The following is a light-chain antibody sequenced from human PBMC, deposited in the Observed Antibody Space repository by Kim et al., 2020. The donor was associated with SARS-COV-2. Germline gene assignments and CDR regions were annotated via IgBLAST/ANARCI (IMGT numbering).Light chain of an antibody. J-gene: IGLJ7*02. Sequence: QLVLTQSSSASASLGSSVKLTCTLSSGHSSYIIAWHQQQPGKAPRYLMKLEGSGSYNKGSGVPDRFSGSSSGADRYLTISNLQSEDEADYYCETWDSNTAVFGGGTQLTAL. CDR1: SGHSSYI. V-gene: IGLV4-60*03. CDR2: LEGSGSY. CDR3: ETWDSNTAV.